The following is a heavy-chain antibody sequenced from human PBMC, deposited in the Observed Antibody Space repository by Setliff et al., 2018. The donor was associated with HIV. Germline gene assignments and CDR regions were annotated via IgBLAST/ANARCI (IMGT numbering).Heavy chain of an antibody. V-gene: IGHV4-38-2*01. J-gene: IGHJ6*03. D-gene: IGHD6-25*01. Sequence: SETLSLTCAVSGYSISSGYYWAWIRQSPGKGLDWIGSIHHSGTTYYNPSLKSRVTISVDTSKKQFSLKLDSVTAADTAVYYCARRGGTSSPLDYHYYIYVWGKGTTVTVSS. CDR3: ARRGGTSSPLDYHYYIYV. CDR2: IHHSGTT. CDR1: GYSISSGYY.